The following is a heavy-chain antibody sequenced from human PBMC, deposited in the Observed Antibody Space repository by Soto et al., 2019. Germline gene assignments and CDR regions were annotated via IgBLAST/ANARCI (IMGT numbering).Heavy chain of an antibody. D-gene: IGHD6-6*01. V-gene: IGHV1-18*01. CDR1: GYTFTSYG. Sequence: QVQLVQSGAEVKKPGASVKVSCKASGYTFTSYGISWLRQAPGQGLEWMGWISAYNGNTNYAQKLQGRVTMTTDTTTSTGYMEMRRLRSDEKAVYYWSSGESIGGVWGKGPTVTVSS. CDR3: SSGESIGGV. J-gene: IGHJ6*04. CDR2: ISAYNGNT.